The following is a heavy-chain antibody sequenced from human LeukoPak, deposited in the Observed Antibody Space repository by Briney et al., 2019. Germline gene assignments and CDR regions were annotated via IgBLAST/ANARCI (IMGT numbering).Heavy chain of an antibody. V-gene: IGHV3-23*01. Sequence: GGSLRLSCAASGFTFSSYAMSWVRQAPGKGLEWVSAISGSGGSTYYADSVKGRFTISRDNSKNTLYLQMNSLRAEDTAVYYCAKVVALSGWHFHDAFDIWGQGTMVTVSS. D-gene: IGHD6-19*01. CDR2: ISGSGGST. CDR3: AKVVALSGWHFHDAFDI. J-gene: IGHJ3*02. CDR1: GFTFSSYA.